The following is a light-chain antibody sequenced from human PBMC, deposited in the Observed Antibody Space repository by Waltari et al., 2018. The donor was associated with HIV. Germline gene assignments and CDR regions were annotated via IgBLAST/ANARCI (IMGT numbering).Light chain of an antibody. CDR1: TSNVGSYY. J-gene: IGLJ2*01. CDR3: ETWDSSLSAVV. V-gene: IGLV1-51*01. Sequence: QSVLTQPPSVSAAPGQQVSISCPGSTSNVGSYYVSWYQQFPGAAPKLLIYEDNNRSSGIPDRFSGSKSGTSATLGITGLQPGDEADYYCETWDSSLSAVVFGGGTKLTVL. CDR2: EDN.